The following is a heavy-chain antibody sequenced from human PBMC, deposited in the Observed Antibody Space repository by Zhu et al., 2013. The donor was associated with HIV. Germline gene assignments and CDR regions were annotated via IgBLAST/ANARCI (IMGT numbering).Heavy chain of an antibody. Sequence: QVQLVQSGAEVKKPGASVKVSCKASGYTFTSYYMHWVRQAPGQGLEWMGIINPSGGSTSYAQKFQGRVTMTRDTSTSTVYMELSSLRSEDTAVYYCARGRGAYDSSGWPFPDAFDIWGQGTMVTVSS. CDR3: ARGRGAYDSSGWPFPDAFDI. D-gene: IGHD3-22*01. J-gene: IGHJ3*02. CDR1: GYTFTSYY. CDR2: INPSGGST. V-gene: IGHV1-46*01.